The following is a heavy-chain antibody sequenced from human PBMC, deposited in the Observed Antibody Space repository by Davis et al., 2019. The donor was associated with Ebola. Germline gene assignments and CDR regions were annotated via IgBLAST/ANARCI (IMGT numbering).Heavy chain of an antibody. CDR2: MNPNSGNT. V-gene: IGHV1-8*01. CDR3: ARVYTIFGGMDV. J-gene: IGHJ6*02. D-gene: IGHD3-9*01. Sequence: AASVKVSCKASGYTFTSYDINWVRQAPGQGLEWMGWMNPNSGNTGYAQKFQGRVTMTRNTSISTAYMELSSLRSEDTAVYYCARVYTIFGGMDVWGQGTTVTVSS. CDR1: GYTFTSYD.